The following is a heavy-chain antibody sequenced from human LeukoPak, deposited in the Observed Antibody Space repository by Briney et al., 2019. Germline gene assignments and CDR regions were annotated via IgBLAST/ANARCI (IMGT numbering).Heavy chain of an antibody. D-gene: IGHD3-22*01. V-gene: IGHV3-23*01. J-gene: IGHJ4*02. CDR2: ISDSGGRT. Sequence: GGSLRLSCAVSGLTLSNYDMSWVRQAPGKGLEWVAGISDSGGRTKYADSVKGRFTISRDNPKNTLYLQMNSLRAEDTAVYFCAKRGVVIRVILVGFHKEAYYFDSWGQGALVTVSS. CDR1: GLTLSNYD. CDR3: AKRGVVIRVILVGFHKEAYYFDS.